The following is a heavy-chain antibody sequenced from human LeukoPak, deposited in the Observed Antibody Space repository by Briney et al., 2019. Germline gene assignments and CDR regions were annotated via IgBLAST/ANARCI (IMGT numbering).Heavy chain of an antibody. CDR1: GFTFSSYS. CDR2: ISSSSSYI. D-gene: IGHD2-2*01. CDR3: ARDPQVVPAAIHGHYYYYGMGV. V-gene: IGHV3-21*01. J-gene: IGHJ6*02. Sequence: GGSLRLSCAASGFTFSSYSMNWVRQAPGKGLEWVSSISSSSSYIYYADSVKGRFTISRDNAKNSLYLQMNSLRAEDTAVYYCARDPQVVPAAIHGHYYYYGMGVWGQGTTVTVSS.